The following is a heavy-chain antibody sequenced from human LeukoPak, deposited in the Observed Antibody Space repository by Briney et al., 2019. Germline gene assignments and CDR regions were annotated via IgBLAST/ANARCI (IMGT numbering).Heavy chain of an antibody. CDR3: TMIVVPHDY. CDR1: GFTFSGSA. D-gene: IGHD3-22*01. V-gene: IGHV3-73*01. J-gene: IGHJ4*02. Sequence: GGSLRLSCAASGFTFSGSATHWVRQASGKGLEWVGRIRSKANSYATAYAASVKGRFTISRDDSKNTAYLQMNSLKTEDTAVYYCTMIVVPHDYWGQGTLVTVSS. CDR2: IRSKANSYAT.